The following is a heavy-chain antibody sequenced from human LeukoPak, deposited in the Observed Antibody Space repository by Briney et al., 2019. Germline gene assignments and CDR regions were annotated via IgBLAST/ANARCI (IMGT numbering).Heavy chain of an antibody. CDR1: GAYINNYY. CDR3: ASLSSGAAFDV. D-gene: IGHD3-22*01. V-gene: IGHV4-4*07. J-gene: IGHJ3*01. Sequence: SETLSLTCTVSGAYINNYYWTWIRQPAAQGLEWIGRLHATESAIYNPSLKGRGTMSLDTSKAQLSLTWTSVTAADSAVYYCASLSSGAAFDVWGQGTVVTVSS. CDR2: LHATESA.